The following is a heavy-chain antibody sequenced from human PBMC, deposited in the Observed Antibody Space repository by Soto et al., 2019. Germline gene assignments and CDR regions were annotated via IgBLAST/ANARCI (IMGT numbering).Heavy chain of an antibody. J-gene: IGHJ4*02. D-gene: IGHD6-13*01. CDR3: AKDVAATL. CDR1: GFPFSNFA. Sequence: PGGSLRLSCAASGFPFSNFALNWVRQAPGKGLGWVSTISASGKSTYYADSVRGRFTISRDNSGNMLFLQMNGLGADDAAVYYCAKDVAATLWGQGALVTVSS. CDR2: ISASGKST. V-gene: IGHV3-23*01.